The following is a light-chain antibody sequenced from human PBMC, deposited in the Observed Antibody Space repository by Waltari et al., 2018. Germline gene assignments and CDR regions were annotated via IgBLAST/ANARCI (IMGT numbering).Light chain of an antibody. CDR3: QQYDKWPYT. CDR1: QDFNSN. CDR2: GAS. V-gene: IGKV3-15*01. Sequence: EIVMTQSPATLSVSPGERATVSCRASQDFNSNLAWYQQKHGHAPRLLLYGASTRATGTPARFSGSASGTEFTLTISSLQSEDFAIYYCQQYDKWPYTFGQGTKLEIK. J-gene: IGKJ2*01.